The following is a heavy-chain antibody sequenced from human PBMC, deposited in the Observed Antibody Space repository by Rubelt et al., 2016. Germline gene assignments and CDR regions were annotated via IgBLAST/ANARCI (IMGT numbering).Heavy chain of an antibody. D-gene: IGHD3-10*01. V-gene: IGHV4-34*01. CDR2: INHSGST. CDR3: ARVVGYYYGSGSYGMDV. Sequence: QVQLQQWGAGLLKPSETLSLTCAVYGGSFSGYYWSWIRQPPGKGLEWIGEINHSGSTNYNPSLKSRVSISVDTSKNQFSLKLSSVTAADTAVYYCARVVGYYYGSGSYGMDVWGQGTTVTVSS. J-gene: IGHJ6*02. CDR1: GGSFSGYY.